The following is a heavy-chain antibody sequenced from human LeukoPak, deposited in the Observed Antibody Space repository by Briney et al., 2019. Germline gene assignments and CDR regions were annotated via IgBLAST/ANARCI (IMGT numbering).Heavy chain of an antibody. J-gene: IGHJ4*02. CDR3: AREDAMVRGVIIQAVTY. CDR2: IIPIFGTA. D-gene: IGHD3-10*01. Sequence: GASVTVSCTASGGTFSSYAISWVRQAPGQGLEWMGGIIPIFGTANYAQKFQGRVTITADESTSTAYMELSSLRSEDTAVYYCAREDAMVRGVIIQAVTYWGQGTLVTVSS. CDR1: GGTFSSYA. V-gene: IGHV1-69*13.